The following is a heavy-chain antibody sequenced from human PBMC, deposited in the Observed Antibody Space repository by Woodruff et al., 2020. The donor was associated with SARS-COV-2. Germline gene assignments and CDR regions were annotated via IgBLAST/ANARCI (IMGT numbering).Heavy chain of an antibody. D-gene: IGHD3-10*02. V-gene: IGHV3-48*03. CDR3: ARDSGPPTFGPLDY. J-gene: IGHJ4*02. Sequence: VSYISSSGSTIYYADSVKGRFTISRDNAKNSLYLQMNSLRAEDTAVYYCARDSGPPTFGPLDYWGQGTLVTVSS. CDR2: ISSSGSTI.